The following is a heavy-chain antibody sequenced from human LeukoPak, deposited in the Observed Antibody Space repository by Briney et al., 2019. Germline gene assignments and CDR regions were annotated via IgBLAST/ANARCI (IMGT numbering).Heavy chain of an antibody. Sequence: SETLSLTCTVPGGSISSYYWSWIRQPPGKGLEWIGYIYYSGSTNYNPSLKSRVTISVDTSKNQFSLKLSSVTAADTAVYYCASSSMGGGDDAFDIWGQGTMVTVSS. D-gene: IGHD3-16*01. CDR2: IYYSGST. V-gene: IGHV4-59*01. CDR1: GGSISSYY. CDR3: ASSSMGGGDDAFDI. J-gene: IGHJ3*02.